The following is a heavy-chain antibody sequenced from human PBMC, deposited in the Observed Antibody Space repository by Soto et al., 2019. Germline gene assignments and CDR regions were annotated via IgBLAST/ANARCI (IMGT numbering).Heavy chain of an antibody. J-gene: IGHJ5*02. CDR3: ARHYCSGGSCYSPWFDP. CDR2: MNPNSGNT. CDR1: GYTFTSYD. D-gene: IGHD2-15*01. V-gene: IGHV1-8*01. Sequence: QVQLVQSGAEVKKPGASVKVSCKASGYTFTSYDINWVRQATGQGLEWMGWMNPNSGNTGYAQKFQGRVTMTRNTSISTAYRELSSLRSEDTAVYYCARHYCSGGSCYSPWFDPWGQGTLVTVSS.